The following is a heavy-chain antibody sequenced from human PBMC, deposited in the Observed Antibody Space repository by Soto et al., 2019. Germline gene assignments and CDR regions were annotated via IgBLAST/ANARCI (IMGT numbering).Heavy chain of an antibody. CDR2: IITIFGTA. J-gene: IGHJ3*02. CDR3: ARETPGLQDAFDI. CDR1: GGTFSSYA. V-gene: IGHV1-69*01. Sequence: QVQLVQSGAEVKKPGSSVKVSCKASGGTFSSYAISWVRQAPGQGLEWMGGIITIFGTANYAQKFQGRVTITADESTSIAYMELSSMRSEDTAVYYCARETPGLQDAFDIWGQGTMVTVSS.